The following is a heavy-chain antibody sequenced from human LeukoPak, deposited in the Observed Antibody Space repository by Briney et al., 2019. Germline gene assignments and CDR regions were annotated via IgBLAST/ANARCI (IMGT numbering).Heavy chain of an antibody. J-gene: IGHJ2*01. V-gene: IGHV4-59*01. CDR3: AASPRHWYFDL. CDR2: IYYSGST. CDR1: GGSISSYY. Sequence: SETLSLTCTVSGGSISSYYWSWIRQPPGKGLVWIGYIYYSGSTNYNPSLRSRVTISVDTSKSQFSLKLSSVTAADTAVYYCAASPRHWYFDLWGRGTLVTVSS.